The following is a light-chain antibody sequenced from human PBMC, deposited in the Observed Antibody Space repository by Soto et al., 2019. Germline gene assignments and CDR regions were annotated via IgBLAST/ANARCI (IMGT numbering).Light chain of an antibody. CDR1: SSDVGGYNY. CDR2: EVS. J-gene: IGLJ2*01. V-gene: IGLV2-14*01. Sequence: SVLTQPASVSGSPGQSITISCTGTSSDVGGYNYVSWYQQHPGKAPKLLIYEVSDRPSGVSNRFSGSKSGNTASLTISGLQAEDEADYYCSSYRSSSTLGVFGGGTKLTVL. CDR3: SSYRSSSTLGV.